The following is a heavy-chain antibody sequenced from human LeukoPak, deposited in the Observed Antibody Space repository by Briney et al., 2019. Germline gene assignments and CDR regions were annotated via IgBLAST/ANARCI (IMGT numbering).Heavy chain of an antibody. J-gene: IGHJ4*02. D-gene: IGHD2-2*01. CDR2: INPASGGT. Sequence: ASVKVSCKASGYTFTDYYVHWVRQAPGQGLGWMAWINPASGGTNYAQKFQGRVTVTRDTSISTAYMDLGSLRSDDTAVYYCARDLGIVPAANSPEYWGEGTLVTVSS. V-gene: IGHV1-2*02. CDR1: GYTFTDYY. CDR3: ARDLGIVPAANSPEY.